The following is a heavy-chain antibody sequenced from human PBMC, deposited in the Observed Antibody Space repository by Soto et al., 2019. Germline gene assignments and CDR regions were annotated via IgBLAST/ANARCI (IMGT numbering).Heavy chain of an antibody. CDR3: ARDYADGYCSGGSCYGP. CDR2: ISYDGSNK. J-gene: IGHJ5*02. V-gene: IGHV3-30-3*01. D-gene: IGHD2-15*01. Sequence: QVQLVESGGGVVQPGRSLRLSCAASGFTFSSYAMHWVRQAPGKGLERVAVISYDGSNKYYADSVKGRFTISRDNFKNTLYLEMNRLRAEDTAVYYCARDYADGYCSGGSCYGPWGQGTLVTVSS. CDR1: GFTFSSYA.